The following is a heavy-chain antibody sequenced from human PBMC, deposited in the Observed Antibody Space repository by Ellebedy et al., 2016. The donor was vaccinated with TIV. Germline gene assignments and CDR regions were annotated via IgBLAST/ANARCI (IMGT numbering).Heavy chain of an antibody. CDR1: GYTFTSPT. J-gene: IGHJ5*02. V-gene: IGHV1-3*01. CDR3: ARDPEGAYYYGSGKFDH. D-gene: IGHD3-10*01. Sequence: ASVKVSXXASGYTFTSPTIDWVRQAPGQRLEWLGWINAGNGNTKYSQKFQGRVTITRDTSASTVYMEMSSLRSEDTAVFYCARDPEGAYYYGSGKFDHWGQGTLVTVSS. CDR2: INAGNGNT.